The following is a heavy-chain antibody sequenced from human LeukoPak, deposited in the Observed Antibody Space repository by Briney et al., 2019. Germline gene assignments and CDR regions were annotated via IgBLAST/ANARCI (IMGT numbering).Heavy chain of an antibody. CDR3: ARLRGYNYGYADF. Sequence: TGGSLRLSCAASRFSFSSYSMNWVRQAPGKGLEWISYISSSSSSSSTIYYADSVKGRFTISRDNAKNSLYLQMNSLRAEDTAVYYCARLRGYNYGYADFWGQGTLVTVSS. CDR1: RFSFSSYS. CDR2: ISSSSSSSSTI. J-gene: IGHJ4*02. D-gene: IGHD5-18*01. V-gene: IGHV3-48*04.